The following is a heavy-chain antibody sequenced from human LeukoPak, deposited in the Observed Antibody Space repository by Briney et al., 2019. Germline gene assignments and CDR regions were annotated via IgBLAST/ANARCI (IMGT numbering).Heavy chain of an antibody. CDR2: TRSKANRYAP. V-gene: IGHV3-73*01. Sequence: PGGSLRLSRGAAGLTFSGSSMRWVRQASGGWMGWDGPTRSKANRYAPAYAASVTGRFKISRKDSKKTAYRQMNSMKSEETALYYCTRHYEWLDFYYDSSGSLRPPPFDSSGQGNLCTVSS. CDR1: GLTFSGSS. CDR3: TRHYEWLDFYYDSSGSLRPPPFDS. J-gene: IGHJ4*02. D-gene: IGHD3-22*01.